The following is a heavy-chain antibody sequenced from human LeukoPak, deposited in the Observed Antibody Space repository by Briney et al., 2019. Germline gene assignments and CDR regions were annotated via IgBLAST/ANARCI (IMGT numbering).Heavy chain of an antibody. Sequence: ASVKVSCKASGGTFSSYAISWVRQAPGQGLEWMGGIIPIFGTANYAQKFQGRVTITADESTSTAYMELSSLRSEDTAVYYCARDDTRYYGSGSYYGFDYWGQGTLVTASS. CDR3: ARDDTRYYGSGSYYGFDY. J-gene: IGHJ4*02. D-gene: IGHD3-10*01. CDR2: IIPIFGTA. CDR1: GGTFSSYA. V-gene: IGHV1-69*13.